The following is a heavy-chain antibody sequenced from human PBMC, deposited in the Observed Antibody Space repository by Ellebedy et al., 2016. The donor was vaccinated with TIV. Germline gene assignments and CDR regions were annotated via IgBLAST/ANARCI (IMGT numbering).Heavy chain of an antibody. J-gene: IGHJ4*02. CDR1: GFTFSSYW. V-gene: IGHV3-74*01. CDR2: MDSGGSTT. Sequence: GESLKISCAASGFTFSSYWMHWVRQAPGKGLVWVSRMDSGGSTTDYADSVKGRFTISRDNAKNTLYLQMDSLRAEDTAVYYCARAGSYLSEVVFYWGQGTLVTVSS. CDR3: ARAGSYLSEVVFY. D-gene: IGHD3-10*01.